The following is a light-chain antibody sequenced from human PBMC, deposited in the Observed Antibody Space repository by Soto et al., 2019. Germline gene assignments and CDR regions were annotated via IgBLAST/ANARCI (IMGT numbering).Light chain of an antibody. Sequence: EIVMTQSPATLSVSPGERATLSCRASQSVSSNLAWYQQKPGQAPRLLIYGASTRATGIPARFSGSGSGTEFTLTISSLQSEDVAVYYCQQYNNWRPQTF. CDR1: QSVSSN. CDR3: QQYNNWRPQT. J-gene: IGKJ1*01. V-gene: IGKV3-15*01. CDR2: GAS.